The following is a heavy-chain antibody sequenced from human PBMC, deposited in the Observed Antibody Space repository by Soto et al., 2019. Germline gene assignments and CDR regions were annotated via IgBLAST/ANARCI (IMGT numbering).Heavy chain of an antibody. D-gene: IGHD3-3*01. J-gene: IGHJ4*02. Sequence: ASVKVSCKASGYTFTSYDIYWVRQATGQGLEWMGWMNPNTGNSGYAQKFQGRVTMTSDTSISTAHMELSSMRSEDTAVYYCARRAKSNCWNGFAADKYYFDFWGQGTLVTVSS. CDR3: ARRAKSNCWNGFAADKYYFDF. V-gene: IGHV1-8*01. CDR2: MNPNTGNS. CDR1: GYTFTSYD.